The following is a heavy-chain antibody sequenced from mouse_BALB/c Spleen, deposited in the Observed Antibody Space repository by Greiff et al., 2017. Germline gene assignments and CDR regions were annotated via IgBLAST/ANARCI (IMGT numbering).Heavy chain of an antibody. CDR1: GFSLTGYG. Sequence: VKLVESGPGLVAPSQSLSITCTVSGFSLTGYGVNWVRQPPGKGLEWLGMIWGDGSTDYNSALKSRLSISKDNSKSQVFLKMNRLQTDDTARDYCAREYGKGYYAMDYWGQGTSVTVSS. D-gene: IGHD2-10*02. V-gene: IGHV2-6-7*01. CDR3: AREYGKGYYAMDY. J-gene: IGHJ4*01. CDR2: IWGDGST.